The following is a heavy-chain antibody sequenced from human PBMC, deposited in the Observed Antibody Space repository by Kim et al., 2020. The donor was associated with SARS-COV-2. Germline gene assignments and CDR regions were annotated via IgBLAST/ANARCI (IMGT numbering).Heavy chain of an antibody. Sequence: GESLKISCKGSGYSFTSYWIGWVRQMPGKGLEWMGIIYPGDSDTRYSPSFQGQVTISADKSISTTYLQWSSLKASDTAMYYCARQLLWFGEGGDYWGQGTLVTVSS. J-gene: IGHJ4*02. CDR2: IYPGDSDT. D-gene: IGHD3-10*01. CDR3: ARQLLWFGEGGDY. CDR1: GYSFTSYW. V-gene: IGHV5-51*01.